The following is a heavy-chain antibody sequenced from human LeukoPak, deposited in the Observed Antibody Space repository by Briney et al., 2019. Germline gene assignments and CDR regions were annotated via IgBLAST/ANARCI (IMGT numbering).Heavy chain of an antibody. CDR1: GFNFSSYS. D-gene: IGHD6-19*01. Sequence: QSGGSLRLSCAASGFNFSSYSMNWVRQAPGKGLERVSYISSSSSTMYYADSVKGRFTISRDNSKNTLYLQMNSLRAEDTAVYYCARGAFAAVARHGGAFDYWGQGTLVTVSS. CDR2: ISSSSSTM. V-gene: IGHV3-48*01. CDR3: ARGAFAAVARHGGAFDY. J-gene: IGHJ4*02.